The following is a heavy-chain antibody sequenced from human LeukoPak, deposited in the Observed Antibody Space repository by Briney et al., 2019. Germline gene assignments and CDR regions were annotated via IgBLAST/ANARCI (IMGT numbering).Heavy chain of an antibody. CDR1: GGSISSGGYY. CDR3: ARGGYCSGGSCYSSGSPFDY. CDR2: IYYSGST. D-gene: IGHD2-15*01. V-gene: IGHV4-31*03. J-gene: IGHJ4*02. Sequence: PSETLSLTCTVSGGSISSGGYYWSWIRQHPGKGLEWIGYIYYSGSTYYNPSLKSRVTISVDTSKNQFSLKLSSVTAADTAVYYCARGGYCSGGSCYSSGSPFDYWGQGTPVTVSS.